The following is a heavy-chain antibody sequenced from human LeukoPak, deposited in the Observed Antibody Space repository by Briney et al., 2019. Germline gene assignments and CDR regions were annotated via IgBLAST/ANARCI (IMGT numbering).Heavy chain of an antibody. Sequence: PSETLSLTCTVSGASISNYYWTWIRQPPGKGLEWIGDIYNNGNTNYNPSLKSRVTISADTSKNQFSLKLNSATAANTAVYYCACFRDGFEAWGQGILVTVSS. CDR3: ACFRDGFEA. J-gene: IGHJ5*02. D-gene: IGHD3-16*01. CDR2: IYNNGNT. CDR1: GASISNYY. V-gene: IGHV4-59*01.